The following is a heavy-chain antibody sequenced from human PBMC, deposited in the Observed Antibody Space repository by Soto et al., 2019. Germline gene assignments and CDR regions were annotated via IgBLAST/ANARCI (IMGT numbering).Heavy chain of an antibody. CDR3: VKVALRFDFWSGYPSYYFDY. CDR1: GFTFSSYA. CDR2: ISSNGGST. V-gene: IGHV3-64D*08. J-gene: IGHJ4*02. Sequence: PGGSLRLSCSASGFTFSSYAMHWVRQAPGRGLEYVSAISSNGGSTYYADSVKGRFTISRDNSKNTLYLQMSSLRAEDTAVYYCVKVALRFDFWSGYPSYYFDYWGQGTLVTVSS. D-gene: IGHD3-3*01.